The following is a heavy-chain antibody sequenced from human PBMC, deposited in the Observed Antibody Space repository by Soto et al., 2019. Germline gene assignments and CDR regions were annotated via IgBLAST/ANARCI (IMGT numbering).Heavy chain of an antibody. CDR3: ARRGQVGPGLAH. Sequence: PGGSLRLSCAASGFRLRDYWVYWLRQAPGKGLDWVSRINGDGSITNHADFVRGRFTISRDNAKNTVYLQMNSLRAEDTATYYCARRGQVGPGLAHWGQGTLVTVSS. D-gene: IGHD1-26*01. V-gene: IGHV3-74*01. J-gene: IGHJ5*02. CDR2: INGDGSIT. CDR1: GFRLRDYW.